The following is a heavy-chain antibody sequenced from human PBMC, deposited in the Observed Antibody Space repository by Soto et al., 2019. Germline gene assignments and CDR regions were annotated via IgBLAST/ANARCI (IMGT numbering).Heavy chain of an antibody. J-gene: IGHJ4*02. CDR2: ISSNGGST. Sequence: GGSLRLSCAASGFTFSSYAMHWVRQAPGKGLEYVSAISSNGGSTYYANSVKGRFTISRDNSKNTLYLQMGSLRAEDMAVYYFASSYYYGSGSYGVYFDYWGQGTLVTVSS. CDR3: ASSYYYGSGSYGVYFDY. D-gene: IGHD3-10*01. CDR1: GFTFSSYA. V-gene: IGHV3-64*01.